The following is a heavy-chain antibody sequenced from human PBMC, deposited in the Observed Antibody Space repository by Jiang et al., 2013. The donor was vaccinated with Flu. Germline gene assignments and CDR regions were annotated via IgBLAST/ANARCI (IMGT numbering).Heavy chain of an antibody. J-gene: IGHJ4*02. V-gene: IGHV4-59*01. Sequence: VTISVDTSKNQFSLKLSSVTAADTAVYYCARDLSDSSGLGWDYWGQGTLVTVSS. CDR3: ARDLSDSSGLGWDY. D-gene: IGHD6-19*01.